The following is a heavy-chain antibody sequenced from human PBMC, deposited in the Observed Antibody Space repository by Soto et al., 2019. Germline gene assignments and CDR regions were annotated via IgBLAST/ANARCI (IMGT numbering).Heavy chain of an antibody. CDR3: AIATGGHDSGGNYMDV. J-gene: IGHJ6*03. Sequence: QVQLVQSGPEVKKPGSSVKVSCKTSGGTLRSYSCIWVRQAPGQGLEWVGRIITFVGKANVAQRFQGRDTITADRSTATAYMELRRLTSNETAVYYCAIATGGHDSGGNYMDVWGTGTTVTVSS. V-gene: IGHV1-69*08. CDR2: IITFVGKA. D-gene: IGHD5-12*01. CDR1: GGTLRSYS.